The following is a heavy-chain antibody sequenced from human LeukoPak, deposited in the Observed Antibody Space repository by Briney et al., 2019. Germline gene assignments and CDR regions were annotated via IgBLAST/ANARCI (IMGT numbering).Heavy chain of an antibody. CDR2: ISYHGTSK. Sequence: GGSLRLSCAASGFTFSSYAMHWVRQAPGKGLEWVAVISYHGTSKYYADSVKGRFTISRDISRNTLYLQMDSLRPEDTAVYYCARAGPNDHRFDYWGQGTLVTVSS. D-gene: IGHD1-1*01. V-gene: IGHV3-30-3*01. CDR3: ARAGPNDHRFDY. J-gene: IGHJ4*02. CDR1: GFTFSSYA.